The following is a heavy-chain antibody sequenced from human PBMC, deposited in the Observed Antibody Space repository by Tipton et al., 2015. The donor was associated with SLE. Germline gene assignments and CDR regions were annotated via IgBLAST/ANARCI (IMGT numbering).Heavy chain of an antibody. CDR3: ARDRGGYAFDY. D-gene: IGHD3-10*01. CDR1: AGSFSGYY. V-gene: IGHV4-34*01. J-gene: IGHJ4*02. Sequence: GLVKPSETLSLTCAVYAGSFSGYYWSWIRQPPGKGLEWIGEINHSGSTNYNPSLKSRVTISVDTSNNQFSLKLSSVTAADTAVYYCARDRGGYAFDYWGQGTLVTVSS. CDR2: INHSGST.